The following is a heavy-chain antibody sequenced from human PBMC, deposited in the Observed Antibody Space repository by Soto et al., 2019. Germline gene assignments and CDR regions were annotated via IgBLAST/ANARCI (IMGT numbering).Heavy chain of an antibody. V-gene: IGHV4-30-4*08. J-gene: IGHJ5*02. CDR3: VRVGHINWFDP. D-gene: IGHD2-21*01. CDR2: IYYSGST. Sequence: SETLSLTCTVSGGSISSGGYYWSWIRQHPGKGLEWIGYIYYSGSTYYNPSLKSRVTISVDTSKNQFSLKLSSVTAADTAVYYCVRVGHINWFDPWGQGTLVTVSS. CDR1: GGSISSGGYY.